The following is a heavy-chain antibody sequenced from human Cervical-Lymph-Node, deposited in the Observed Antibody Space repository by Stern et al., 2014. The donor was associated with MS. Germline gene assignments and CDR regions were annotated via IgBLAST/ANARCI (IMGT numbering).Heavy chain of an antibody. CDR3: ARVADYYGSGSYSHFDY. J-gene: IGHJ4*02. D-gene: IGHD3-10*01. V-gene: IGHV1-46*01. CDR2: INPSGGST. Sequence: VHLVESGAEVKKPGASVKVSCKASGYTFTSYYMHWVRQAPGQGLEWMGIINPSGGSTSYAQKFQGRVTMTRDTSTSTVYMELSSLRSEDTAVYYCARVADYYGSGSYSHFDYWGQGTLVTVSS. CDR1: GYTFTSYY.